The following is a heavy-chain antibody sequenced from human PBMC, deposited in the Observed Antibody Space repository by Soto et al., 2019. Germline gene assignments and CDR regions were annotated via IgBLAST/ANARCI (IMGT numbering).Heavy chain of an antibody. D-gene: IGHD1-26*01. CDR1: GFTFSGYG. V-gene: IGHV3-30*18. CDR3: AKDVVVGATTGLGDYYYYYGMDV. J-gene: IGHJ6*02. Sequence: PGGSLRLSCAASGFTFSGYGMHWVRQAPGKGLEWVAVISNDGSNKYYADSVKGRFTISRDNSKNTLYLQMNSLRAEDTAVYYCAKDVVVGATTGLGDYYYYYGMDVWGQGTTVTVSS. CDR2: ISNDGSNK.